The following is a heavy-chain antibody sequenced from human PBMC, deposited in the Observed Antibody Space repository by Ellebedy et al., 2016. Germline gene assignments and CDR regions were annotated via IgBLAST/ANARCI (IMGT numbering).Heavy chain of an antibody. V-gene: IGHV1-3*01. CDR3: ARTISSSRYEYFDY. CDR1: GYTFTDYT. J-gene: IGHJ4*02. D-gene: IGHD6-13*01. CDR2: IHAATGNT. Sequence: ASVKVSCKASGYTFTDYTLHWVRQAPGQRLEWMGWIHAATGNTRYSQQLQGRVTMTTDTSTSTAYMELRSLRSDDTAVYYCARTISSSRYEYFDYWGQGTLVTVSS.